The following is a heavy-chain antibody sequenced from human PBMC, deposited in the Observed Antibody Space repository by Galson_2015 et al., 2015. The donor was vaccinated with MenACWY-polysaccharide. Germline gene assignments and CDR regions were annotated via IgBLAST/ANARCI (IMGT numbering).Heavy chain of an antibody. V-gene: IGHV4-61*02. Sequence: TLSLTCPVSGGSISSGSYYWSWIRQPAGKGLEWIGRVHTSGNSNYSPSLQSRVTISVDTSKSQISLKLTSVTAADTAVYYCARESALMPVAGTSYNYYGVDVWGQGTTVTVSS. CDR2: VHTSGNS. D-gene: IGHD6-19*01. J-gene: IGHJ6*01. CDR3: ARESALMPVAGTSYNYYGVDV. CDR1: GGSISSGSYY.